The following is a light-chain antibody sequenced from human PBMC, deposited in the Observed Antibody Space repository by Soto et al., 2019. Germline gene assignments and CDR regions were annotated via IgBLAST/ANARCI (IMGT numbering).Light chain of an antibody. CDR2: DVS. Sequence: QSVLTQPRSVSGSPGQSVTISCTGTSSDVGGYNYVSWYRHHPGKAPKLMIYDVSKRPSGVPDRFSGSKSGNTASLTISGLQAEDEADYYCCSYAGSDVVFGGGTKLTVL. CDR3: CSYAGSDVV. CDR1: SSDVGGYNY. J-gene: IGLJ2*01. V-gene: IGLV2-11*01.